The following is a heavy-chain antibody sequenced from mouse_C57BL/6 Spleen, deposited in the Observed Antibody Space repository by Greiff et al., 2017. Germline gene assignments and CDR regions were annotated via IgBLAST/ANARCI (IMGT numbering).Heavy chain of an antibody. V-gene: IGHV1-39*01. D-gene: IGHD1-1*01. CDR2: INPNYGTT. J-gene: IGHJ4*01. Sequence: EVKLMESGPELVKPGASVKLSCKASGYSFTDYNMNWVKQSNGKSLEWIGVINPNYGTTSYNQKFKCKATLTVDQSSSTAYMQLNILTSEDSAVYYCERAGDVPTHAMDYWGQGTSVTGSS. CDR1: GYSFTDYN. CDR3: ERAGDVPTHAMDY.